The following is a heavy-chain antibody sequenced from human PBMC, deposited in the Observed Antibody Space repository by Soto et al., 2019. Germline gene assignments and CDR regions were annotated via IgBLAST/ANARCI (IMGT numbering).Heavy chain of an antibody. CDR1: GGIFGSHG. J-gene: IGHJ3*01. Sequence: QVQLIQSEAEVKKPGSSVRVSCTASGGIFGSHGFRWVRQGPGQRLEGVGGFIPIFRTLTYTEKFQARVRLSGGVKSKTVYLDFSSLKSADTALYYCVRDDLINYSDPADEGVGSEYEVWGQGTKVSVYS. CDR3: VRDDLINYSDPADEGVGSEYEV. CDR2: FIPIFRTL. V-gene: IGHV1-69*01. D-gene: IGHD3-22*01.